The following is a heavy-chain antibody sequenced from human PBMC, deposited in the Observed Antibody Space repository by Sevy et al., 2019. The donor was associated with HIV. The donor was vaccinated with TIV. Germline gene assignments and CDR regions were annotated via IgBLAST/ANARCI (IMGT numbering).Heavy chain of an antibody. CDR3: ASTSYYDSSGYYYARYYFDY. CDR2: ISGSGGST. CDR1: GFTFSSYA. Sequence: GGYLRLSCAASGFTFSSYAMSWVRQAPGKGLEWVSAISGSGGSTYYADSVKGRFTISRDNSKNTLYLQMNSLRAEDTAVYYCASTSYYDSSGYYYARYYFDYWGQGTLVTVSS. J-gene: IGHJ4*02. D-gene: IGHD3-22*01. V-gene: IGHV3-23*01.